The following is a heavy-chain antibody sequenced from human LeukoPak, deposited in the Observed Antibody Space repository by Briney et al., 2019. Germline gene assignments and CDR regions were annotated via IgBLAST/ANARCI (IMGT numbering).Heavy chain of an antibody. J-gene: IGHJ6*02. Sequence: SETLSLTCTVSGGSISSGGYYWSWIRQHPGKGLEWIGYIYYSGSTHYNPSLKSRVTISVDTSKNQFSLKLSSVTAADTAVYCCARDRAAAAGTNGMDVWGQGTTVTVSS. CDR3: ARDRAAAAGTNGMDV. D-gene: IGHD6-13*01. CDR2: IYYSGST. CDR1: GGSISSGGYY. V-gene: IGHV4-31*03.